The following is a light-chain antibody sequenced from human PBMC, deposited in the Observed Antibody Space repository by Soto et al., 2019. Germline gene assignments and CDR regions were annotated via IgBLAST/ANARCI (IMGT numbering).Light chain of an antibody. V-gene: IGKV3-15*01. CDR3: QQYNNWPPIT. CDR2: GAS. J-gene: IGKJ5*01. CDR1: QSVSSN. Sequence: EIVMTQSPATLSVSPGERATLSCRASQSVSSNLAWYQQKPGQAPRLLIYGASTRATGIPARSSGSGSGTECTHTISSLQPEDFAVYSCQQYNNWPPITFGQRTRLEIK.